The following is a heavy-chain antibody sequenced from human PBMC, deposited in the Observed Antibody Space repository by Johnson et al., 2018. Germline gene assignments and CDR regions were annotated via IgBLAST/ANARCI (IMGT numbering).Heavy chain of an antibody. CDR1: GFTFSSYG. Sequence: VQLLESGGGVVQPGRSLRLSCAASGFTFSSYGMHWVRQAPGKGLEWVAVISYDGSNKYYADSVKGRFTLSRENSKNTLYLQMNSLRAEETAVYYCAKDIVGAYYYGMDVGGQGTTVTVSS. D-gene: IGHD1-26*01. V-gene: IGHV3-30*18. J-gene: IGHJ6*02. CDR3: AKDIVGAYYYGMDV. CDR2: ISYDGSNK.